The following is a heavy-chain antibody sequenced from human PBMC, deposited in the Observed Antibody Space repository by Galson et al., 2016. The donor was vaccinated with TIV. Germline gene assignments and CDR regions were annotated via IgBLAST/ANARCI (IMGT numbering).Heavy chain of an antibody. CDR2: IFSNDEK. V-gene: IGHV2-26*01. J-gene: IGHJ4*02. Sequence: PALVKPTQTLTLTCTVSGFSLRHATMGVSWIRQHPGKALEWLAHIFSNDEKSYNPSLKNRLRISTGTSKRRVLLTMTNMDPMDTGTYYCARIWGGFIGYWGQGTLVTVSS. CDR1: GFSLRHATMG. CDR3: ARIWGGFIGY. D-gene: IGHD5-12*01.